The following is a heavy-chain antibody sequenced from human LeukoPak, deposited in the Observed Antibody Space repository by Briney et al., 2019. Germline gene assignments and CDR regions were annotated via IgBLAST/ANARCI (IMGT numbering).Heavy chain of an antibody. CDR1: GYTFTGYY. Sequence: GASVKVTCKCSGYTFTGYYLRWVRQAPGQGLGWVGWIDPNSGGTNYAQTFQGRVTMTRDTSICTAYMELSRLRSDDTAVDYGARDLGKRDRHVGYWGRGTLVSVSS. V-gene: IGHV1-2*02. J-gene: IGHJ4*02. D-gene: IGHD3-16*02. CDR2: IDPNSGGT. CDR3: ARDLGKRDRHVGY.